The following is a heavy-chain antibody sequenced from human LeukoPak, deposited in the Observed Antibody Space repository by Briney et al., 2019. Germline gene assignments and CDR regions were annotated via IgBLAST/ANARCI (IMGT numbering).Heavy chain of an antibody. CDR2: FDPEGGQT. V-gene: IGHV1-24*01. D-gene: IGHD3-10*01. CDR3: ASEPEYYGLGSPFHY. Sequence: ASVKVSCKVYGYTLTELSMHWVRQAPGKGLEWMGGFDPEGGQTIYAQKFQGRVTMTEDTSTNTAYMELSSLRSEDTAVYYCASEPEYYGLGSPFHYWGQGTLVTVSS. J-gene: IGHJ4*02. CDR1: GYTLTELS.